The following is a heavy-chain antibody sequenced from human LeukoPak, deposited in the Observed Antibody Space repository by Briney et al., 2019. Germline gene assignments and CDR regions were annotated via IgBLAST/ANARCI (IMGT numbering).Heavy chain of an antibody. D-gene: IGHD2-15*01. V-gene: IGHV3-53*01. Sequence: GGSLRLSCAASGFAVSSNYMSWVRQTPGKGLEWVSLIHSGGSTYYADSVKGRFTISRDNSKNTLYLQMNSLRAEDTAVYYCARAICSGGKCYFDYWGQGTLVTVSS. J-gene: IGHJ4*02. CDR1: GFAVSSNY. CDR3: ARAICSGGKCYFDY. CDR2: IHSGGST.